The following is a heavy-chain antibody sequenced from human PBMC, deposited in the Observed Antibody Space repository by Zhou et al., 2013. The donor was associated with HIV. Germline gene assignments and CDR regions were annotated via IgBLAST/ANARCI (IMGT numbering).Heavy chain of an antibody. CDR3: VRAAPASGGXY. J-gene: IGHJ4*02. CDR2: INPINGAA. CDR1: GYTFTGYY. V-gene: IGHV1-2*02. Sequence: QVQLVQSGAEVKKPGASVKVSCKASGYTFTGYYVHWVRQAPGQGLEWLGWINPINGAADYPQKLQGRVTLTWDTSITTAYMQLSRLTSDDTAVYYCVRAAPASGGXYWGQGTLVTVSS. D-gene: IGHD3-10*01.